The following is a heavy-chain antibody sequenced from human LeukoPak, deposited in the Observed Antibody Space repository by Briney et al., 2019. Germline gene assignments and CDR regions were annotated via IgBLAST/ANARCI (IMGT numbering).Heavy chain of an antibody. J-gene: IGHJ4*02. V-gene: IGHV4-39*07. D-gene: IGHD3-3*01. CDR1: GDSVSTSTHS. CDR2: LHFGGST. Sequence: SETLSLTCSVSGDSVSTSTHSWGWIRQAPGRGLEWIGHLHFGGSTSYSPSLKSRVIISADTSKNEVSLKMSSVTAADTATYYCARLIGGRRMTIFGVAQRVLDFWGPGRLVTVSS. CDR3: ARLIGGRRMTIFGVAQRVLDF.